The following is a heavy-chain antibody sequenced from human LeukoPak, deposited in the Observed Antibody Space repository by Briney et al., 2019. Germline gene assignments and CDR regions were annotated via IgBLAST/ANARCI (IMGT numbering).Heavy chain of an antibody. Sequence: GESLKISCKGSGYSFTSYWIGWVRQMPGKGLEWMGIIHPADSDTRYSPSFQGQVTISVDKSISTAYLQWSSLKASDTAMYYCARHIGDILTGYFNAYYFYGLDVWGQGTTVTVSS. V-gene: IGHV5-51*01. CDR2: IHPADSDT. CDR3: ARHIGDILTGYFNAYYFYGLDV. J-gene: IGHJ6*02. CDR1: GYSFTSYW. D-gene: IGHD3-9*01.